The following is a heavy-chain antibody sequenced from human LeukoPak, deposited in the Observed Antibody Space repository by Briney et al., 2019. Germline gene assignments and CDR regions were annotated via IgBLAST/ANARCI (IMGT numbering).Heavy chain of an antibody. D-gene: IGHD1-26*01. CDR3: AKVTGAPAY. V-gene: IGHV3-23*01. J-gene: IGHJ4*02. Sequence: ESVKGRFTISRDKSKDTVYLQMSSLRAEDTAVYYCAKVTGAPAYWGQGTLVTVSS.